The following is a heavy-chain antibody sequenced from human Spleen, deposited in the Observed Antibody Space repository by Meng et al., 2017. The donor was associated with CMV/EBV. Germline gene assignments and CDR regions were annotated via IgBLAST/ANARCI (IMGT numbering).Heavy chain of an antibody. CDR2: IYGGGSST. V-gene: IGHV3-23*03. Sequence: GGSLRLSCAASGFTFSSYAMSWVRQAPGKGLEWVSVIYGGGSSTYYADSVKGRFTISRDNSKNTLYLQMNSLRAEDTAVYYCAKESSGWQLIDYWGQGTLVTVSS. CDR3: AKESSGWQLIDY. CDR1: GFTFSSYA. J-gene: IGHJ4*02. D-gene: IGHD6-19*01.